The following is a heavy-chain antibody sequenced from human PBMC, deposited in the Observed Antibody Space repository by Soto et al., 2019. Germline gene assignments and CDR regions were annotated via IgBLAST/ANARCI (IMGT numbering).Heavy chain of an antibody. D-gene: IGHD2-8*01. Sequence: ASVKVSCKASGYTFTSYDINWVRQATGQGLEWMGWMNPNSGNTGYAQKFQGRVTMTRNTSISTAYMELSSLRSEDTAVYYCARGRSSPIARGVIVLMVSYYYLDVWGKGITVTVAS. V-gene: IGHV1-8*01. CDR2: MNPNSGNT. CDR1: GYTFTSYD. CDR3: ARGRSSPIARGVIVLMVSYYYLDV. J-gene: IGHJ6*03.